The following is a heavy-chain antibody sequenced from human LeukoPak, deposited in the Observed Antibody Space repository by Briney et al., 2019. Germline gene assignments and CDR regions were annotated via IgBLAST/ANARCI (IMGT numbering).Heavy chain of an antibody. CDR3: AKDRRIAAAGTEAFDI. CDR1: GFTFDDYA. Sequence: PARSLRLSCAASGFTFDDYAMHWVRQAPGKGLEWDSGISWNSGSIGYADSVKGRFTISRDNAKNSLYLQMNSLRAEDTALYYCAKDRRIAAAGTEAFDIWGQGTMVTVSS. D-gene: IGHD6-13*01. V-gene: IGHV3-9*01. J-gene: IGHJ3*02. CDR2: ISWNSGSI.